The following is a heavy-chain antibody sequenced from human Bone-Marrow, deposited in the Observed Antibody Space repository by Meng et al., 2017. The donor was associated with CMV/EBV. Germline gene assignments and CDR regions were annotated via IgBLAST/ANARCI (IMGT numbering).Heavy chain of an antibody. CDR2: ISASRSYI. CDR3: ARDTGSLVYFDY. D-gene: IGHD2-8*02. V-gene: IGHV3-21*01. Sequence: GESLKISCAASGFTFSDYNMNWVRQAPGKGLEWVSTISASRSYIYYADSLKGRSTISRDNAKNSLYLQMNSLRPEDTAVYYCARDTGSLVYFDYWGQGTLVTVSS. J-gene: IGHJ4*02. CDR1: GFTFSDYN.